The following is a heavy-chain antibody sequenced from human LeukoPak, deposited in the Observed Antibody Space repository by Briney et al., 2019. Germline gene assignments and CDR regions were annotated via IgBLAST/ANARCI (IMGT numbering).Heavy chain of an antibody. Sequence: GGSLRLSCAASGFTFSSYAMSWVRQAPGKGLEWVAVISYDGSNKYYADSVKGRFTISRDNSKNTLYLQMNSLRAEDTAVYYCAREYLRRGYSYGYSGTDAFDIWGQGTMVTVSS. CDR1: GFTFSSYA. CDR2: ISYDGSNK. CDR3: AREYLRRGYSYGYSGTDAFDI. J-gene: IGHJ3*02. V-gene: IGHV3-30*04. D-gene: IGHD5-18*01.